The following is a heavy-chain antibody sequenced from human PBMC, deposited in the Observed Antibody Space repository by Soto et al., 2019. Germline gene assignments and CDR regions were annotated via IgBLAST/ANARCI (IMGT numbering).Heavy chain of an antibody. J-gene: IGHJ6*02. CDR2: IIPVFGTA. CDR3: SRGDATKIVVTTYYAMDV. D-gene: IGHD4-17*01. V-gene: IGHV1-69*12. CDR1: GGTLSNYG. Sequence: QVQLVQSGAEVKKPGSSVRVSCKASGGTLSNYGISWVRQAPGQGLEWMGGIIPVFGTANYAQKGQGRVTTTADESTSTVYMAVTSLRAEDTAVYYCSRGDATKIVVTTYYAMDVLGQGTTVSVSS.